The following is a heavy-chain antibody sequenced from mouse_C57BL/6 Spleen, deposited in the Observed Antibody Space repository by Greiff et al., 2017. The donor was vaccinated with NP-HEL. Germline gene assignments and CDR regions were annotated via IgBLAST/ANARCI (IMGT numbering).Heavy chain of an antibody. CDR2: IDPSDSYT. CDR3: ANYYGSSYWYFDV. Sequence: QVQLQQPGAELVRPGTSVKLSCKASGYTFTSYWMHWVKQRPGQGLEWIGVIDPSDSYTNYTQKFKGKATLTVDTSSSTAYMQLSSLTSEDSAVYYCANYYGSSYWYFDVWGTGTTVTVSS. CDR1: GYTFTSYW. D-gene: IGHD1-1*01. J-gene: IGHJ1*03. V-gene: IGHV1-59*01.